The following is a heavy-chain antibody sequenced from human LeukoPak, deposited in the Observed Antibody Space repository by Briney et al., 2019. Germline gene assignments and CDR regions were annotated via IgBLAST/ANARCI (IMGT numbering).Heavy chain of an antibody. Sequence: GGSPRLSCAASGFTVSSNYMSWVRQAPGKGLEWVSVIYSGGSTYYADSVKGRFTISRDNSKNTLYLQMNSLRAEDTAVYYCASTMSITIFGVVTNAHYGMDVWGQGTTVTVSS. J-gene: IGHJ6*02. V-gene: IGHV3-53*01. CDR3: ASTMSITIFGVVTNAHYGMDV. D-gene: IGHD3-3*01. CDR2: IYSGGST. CDR1: GFTVSSNY.